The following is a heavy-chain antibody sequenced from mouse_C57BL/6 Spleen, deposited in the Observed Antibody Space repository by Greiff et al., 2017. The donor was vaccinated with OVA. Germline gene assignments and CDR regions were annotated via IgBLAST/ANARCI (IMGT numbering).Heavy chain of an antibody. V-gene: IGHV1-69*01. CDR1: GYTFTSYW. CDR2: IDPSDSYT. J-gene: IGHJ3*01. D-gene: IGHD4-1*01. Sequence: VQLQQSGAELVMPGASVKLSCKASGYTFTSYWMHWVKQRPGQGLEWIGEIDPSDSYTNYNQKFKGKSTLTVDKSSSTAYMQLSSLTSEDSAVYYCARREDWDSFAYWGQGTLVTVSA. CDR3: ARREDWDSFAY.